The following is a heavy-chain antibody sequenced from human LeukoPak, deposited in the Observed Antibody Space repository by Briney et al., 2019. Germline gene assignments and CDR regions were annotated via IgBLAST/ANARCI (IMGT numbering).Heavy chain of an antibody. CDR1: GVTFSTYG. D-gene: IGHD6-19*01. V-gene: IGHV3-33*01. Sequence: GGSLGLSCAASGVTFSTYGMHWVRQAPGKGLEWVAAIWNDGSNKYYADSVRGRFTISRDNAKNTVYLQMNSLRAEDTALYYCTRDVGSGWVHFDYWGQGTPVTVSS. CDR2: IWNDGSNK. J-gene: IGHJ4*02. CDR3: TRDVGSGWVHFDY.